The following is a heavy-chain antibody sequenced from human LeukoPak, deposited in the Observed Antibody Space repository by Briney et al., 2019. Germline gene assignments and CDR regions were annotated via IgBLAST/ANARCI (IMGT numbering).Heavy chain of an antibody. CDR3: AKDYAYYYVDYYYGMDV. J-gene: IGHJ6*04. CDR1: GFTFSSYG. CDR2: ITYEGSNK. Sequence: PGGSLRLSCAASGFTFSSYGMHWVRQAPGKGLGWGAVITYEGSNKNYADSVKGRFTISRDNSKNPLYLQMNSLRAEDTAVYYCAKDYAYYYVDYYYGMDVWGKGTTVTVSS. V-gene: IGHV3-30*18. D-gene: IGHD3-10*02.